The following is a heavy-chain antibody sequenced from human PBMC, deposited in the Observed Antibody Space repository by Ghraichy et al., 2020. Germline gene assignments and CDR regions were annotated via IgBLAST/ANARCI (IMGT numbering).Heavy chain of an antibody. CDR1: GFSFSGYS. J-gene: IGHJ6*02. CDR2: ITSSSRTI. CDR3: ARGSTVVRFYYYDGMDV. D-gene: IGHD4-23*01. V-gene: IGHV3-48*02. Sequence: GGSLRLSCVGSGFSFSGYSMNWVRQSPGKGLEWISYITSSSRTISYADSVKGRFTISRDNAQNSLYLQMNSLRDEDTAVYYCARGSTVVRFYYYDGMDVWGQGTTVTVS.